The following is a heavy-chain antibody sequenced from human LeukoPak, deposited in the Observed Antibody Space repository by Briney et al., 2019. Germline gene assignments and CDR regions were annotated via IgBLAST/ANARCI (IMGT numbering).Heavy chain of an antibody. CDR1: GFTLDDYG. V-gene: IGHV3-20*01. CDR3: ARVSGYSSGWYSY. CDR2: INWNGGST. Sequence: GGSLRLSCAASGFTLDDYGMSWVRHAPGKGLEWVSGINWNGGSTGYADSVKGRFTISRDNAKNSLYLQMNSLRAEDTALYHCARVSGYSSGWYSYWGQGTLVTVSS. D-gene: IGHD6-19*01. J-gene: IGHJ4*02.